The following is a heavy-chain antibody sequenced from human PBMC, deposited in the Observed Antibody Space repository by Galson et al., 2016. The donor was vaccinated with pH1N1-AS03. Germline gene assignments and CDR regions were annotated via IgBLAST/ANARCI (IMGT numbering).Heavy chain of an antibody. J-gene: IGHJ3*02. CDR1: GFSLSTSGMC. CDR2: IDWDDDK. D-gene: IGHD4-17*01. CDR3: ARMRGYGDLRDAFDI. V-gene: IGHV2-70*11. Sequence: PALVKPTQTLTLTCTFSGFSLSTSGMCVSWIRQPPGKALEWLARIDWDDDKYYSTSLKTRLTISKDTSKNQVVLTMTNMDPVDTATYYCARMRGYGDLRDAFDIWGQGTMVTVSS.